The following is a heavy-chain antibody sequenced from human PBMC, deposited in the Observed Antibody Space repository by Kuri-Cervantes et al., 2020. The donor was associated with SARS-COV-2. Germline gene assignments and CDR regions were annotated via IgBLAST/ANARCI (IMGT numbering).Heavy chain of an antibody. CDR3: ARTGDLLNYYYYMDV. Sequence: GSLRLSCTVSGGSISSHYWSWSRQPPGKGLEWIGEMNHSGNTYYNPSLESRVTISVDTSKNQFSLKLSSVTAADTAVYYCARTGDLLNYYYYMDVWGKGTTVTVSS. D-gene: IGHD7-27*01. J-gene: IGHJ6*03. CDR1: GGSISSHY. V-gene: IGHV4-34*01. CDR2: MNHSGNT.